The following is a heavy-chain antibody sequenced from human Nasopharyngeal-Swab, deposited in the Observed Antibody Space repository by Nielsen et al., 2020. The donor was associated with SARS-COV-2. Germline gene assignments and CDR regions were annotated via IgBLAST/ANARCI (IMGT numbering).Heavy chain of an antibody. CDR1: GFIFSSYW. CDR3: ARESIAAAGPGMDV. D-gene: IGHD6-13*01. V-gene: IGHV3-74*01. Sequence: GESLEISRAASGFIFSSYWMHWVRQAPGKGLVWVSRIKSDGSSTSYADSVKGRFTISRDNAKNTLFLQMNSLRAEDTAVYYCARESIAAAGPGMDVWGQGTTVTVSS. CDR2: IKSDGSST. J-gene: IGHJ6*02.